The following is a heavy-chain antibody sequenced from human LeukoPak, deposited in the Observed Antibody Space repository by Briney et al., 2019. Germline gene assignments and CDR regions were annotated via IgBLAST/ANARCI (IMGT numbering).Heavy chain of an antibody. J-gene: IGHJ4*02. V-gene: IGHV3-33*01. CDR3: ARHKDWTFDY. Sequence: GGSLRLSCAASGFTFSSYGMEWVRQAPGKGLEWVAVIWYDGSNKYYADSVKGRFTISRDISKNTLYLQMNSLRAEDTAVYYCARHKDWTFDYWGQGTLVTVSS. CDR2: IWYDGSNK. D-gene: IGHD3/OR15-3a*01. CDR1: GFTFSSYG.